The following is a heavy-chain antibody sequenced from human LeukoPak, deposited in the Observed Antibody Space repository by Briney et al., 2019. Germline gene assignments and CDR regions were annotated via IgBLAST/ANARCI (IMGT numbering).Heavy chain of an antibody. D-gene: IGHD2/OR15-2a*01. CDR1: GFTFSSYS. J-gene: IGHJ5*01. Sequence: GGSLRLSCAASGFTFSSYSMNWVRQAPGKGLEWVAVISYDGSNKYYADSVKGRFTISRDNSKNTLYPQMNSLRAEDTAVYYCAKDPDRMRISNWFDYWGQGTLVTVSS. CDR2: ISYDGSNK. V-gene: IGHV3-30*18. CDR3: AKDPDRMRISNWFDY.